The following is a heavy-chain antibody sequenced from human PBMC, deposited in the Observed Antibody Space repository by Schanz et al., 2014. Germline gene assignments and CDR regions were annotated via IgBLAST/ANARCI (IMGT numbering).Heavy chain of an antibody. CDR2: VIAVLGVT. CDR3: ARAVARGTAFDI. Sequence: QVQLGKDGDEVKKPGSSVKVSCKASGGTFSSYTITWVRQAPGQGLEWMGRVIAVLGVTNSAQNFQGRVTFIADKSTSTAYMELSSLRSDDTAVYYCARAVARGTAFDIWGQGTMVTVSS. V-gene: IGHV1-69*02. CDR1: GGTFSSYT. J-gene: IGHJ3*02.